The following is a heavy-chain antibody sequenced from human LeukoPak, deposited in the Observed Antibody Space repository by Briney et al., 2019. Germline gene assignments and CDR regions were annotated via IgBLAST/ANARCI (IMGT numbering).Heavy chain of an antibody. CDR2: IYYSGST. Sequence: SETLSLTCNVSGGSISSGGYYWSWIRQHPGKGLEWIGYIYYSGSTYYNPSLKSRVTISVDTSKNQFSLKLSSVTAADTAVYYCARDQVVYDYVWGSYRSPLGFDYWGQGTLVTVSS. V-gene: IGHV4-31*03. D-gene: IGHD3-16*02. CDR3: ARDQVVYDYVWGSYRSPLGFDY. J-gene: IGHJ4*02. CDR1: GGSISSGGYY.